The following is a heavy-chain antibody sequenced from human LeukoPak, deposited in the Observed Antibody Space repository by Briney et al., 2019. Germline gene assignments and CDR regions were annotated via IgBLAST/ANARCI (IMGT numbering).Heavy chain of an antibody. J-gene: IGHJ4*02. Sequence: SGTLSLTCTVSGGALSSYYWSWIRQPAGKGLEWIGRIYTSGSTNYNPSLKSRVTMSVDTSKNQFSLKLSSVTAADTAVYYCARDMGYSYDYVFDYWGQGTLVTVSS. CDR2: IYTSGST. V-gene: IGHV4-4*07. D-gene: IGHD5-18*01. CDR1: GGALSSYY. CDR3: ARDMGYSYDYVFDY.